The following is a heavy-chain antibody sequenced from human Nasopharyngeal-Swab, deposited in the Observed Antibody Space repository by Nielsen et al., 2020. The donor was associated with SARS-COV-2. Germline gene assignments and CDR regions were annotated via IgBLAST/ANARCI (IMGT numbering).Heavy chain of an antibody. Sequence: GASLTISCAASGFTFTSYAMNWVRQAPGKGLEWLSAVNGNGADTYYADSVKGRFTISKDNSKNTLYLHMNSLRAEDTAVYYCAKDLTGYYAPLDQWGQGVLVTVSS. CDR1: GFTFTSYA. V-gene: IGHV3-23*01. CDR3: AKDLTGYYAPLDQ. CDR2: VNGNGADT. J-gene: IGHJ4*02. D-gene: IGHD3-9*01.